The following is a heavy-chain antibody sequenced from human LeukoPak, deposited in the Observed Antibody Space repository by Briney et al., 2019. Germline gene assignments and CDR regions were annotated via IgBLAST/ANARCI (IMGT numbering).Heavy chain of an antibody. J-gene: IGHJ4*02. V-gene: IGHV3-30*18. CDR1: GFTFSSYG. Sequence: SGRSLRLSCAASGFTFSSYGMHWVRQAPGKGLEWVAVISYDGSNKYYADSVKGRFTISRDNSKNTLYLQMNSLRAEDTAVYYCAKAEGVYWGQGTLVTVSS. CDR3: AKAEGVY. CDR2: ISYDGSNK.